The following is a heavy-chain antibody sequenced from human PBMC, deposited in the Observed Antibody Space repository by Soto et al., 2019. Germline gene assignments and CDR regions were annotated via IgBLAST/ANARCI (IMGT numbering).Heavy chain of an antibody. D-gene: IGHD3-10*01. J-gene: IGHJ6*02. Sequence: QVQLVESGGGVVQPGRSLRLSCAASGFTFSSYGMHWVRQAPGKGLEWVAVIWYDGSNKYYADSVKGRFTISRDNSKNTLYLQMNSLRAEDTAVYYWARSGGRGVYYYYGMDVWGQGTTVTVSS. V-gene: IGHV3-33*01. CDR1: GFTFSSYG. CDR3: ARSGGRGVYYYYGMDV. CDR2: IWYDGSNK.